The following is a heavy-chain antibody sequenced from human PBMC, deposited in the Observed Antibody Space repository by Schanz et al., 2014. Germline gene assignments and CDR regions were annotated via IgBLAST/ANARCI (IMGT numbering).Heavy chain of an antibody. J-gene: IGHJ4*02. Sequence: QVQLVQSGPAVKKPGASMKVSCLASGYSFTEYFLHWVRQAPGQGLEWMGYINTDTGNPTAAQGFTGRFVFSLDTSVKTAYLQINSLRPEDTAVYFCARHERFEELSVVDYWGQGTRVTVSS. D-gene: IGHD3-10*01. CDR2: INTDTGNP. V-gene: IGHV7-4-1*02. CDR3: ARHERFEELSVVDY. CDR1: GYSFTEYF.